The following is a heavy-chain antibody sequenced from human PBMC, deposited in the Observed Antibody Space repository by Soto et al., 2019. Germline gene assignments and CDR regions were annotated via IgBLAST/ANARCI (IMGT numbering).Heavy chain of an antibody. CDR2: IYYSGTT. Sequence: SETLSLTCTVSGASISSPSYYWGWIRQSPGKGLEWIGSIYYSGTTHYNPSLKSRLSLSVDTSNMQFSLDLPSVTASDTAIYFCVRQQKRPMAGDAWGQGTLVTFSS. CDR3: VRQQKRPMAGDA. J-gene: IGHJ5*02. D-gene: IGHD2-8*01. CDR1: GASISSPSYY. V-gene: IGHV4-39*01.